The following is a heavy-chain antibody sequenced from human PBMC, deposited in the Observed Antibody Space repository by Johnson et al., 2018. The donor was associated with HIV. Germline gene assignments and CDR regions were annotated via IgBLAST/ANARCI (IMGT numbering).Heavy chain of an antibody. CDR1: GFTFRSYA. Sequence: QMQLVESGGGVMQPGKSLRLSCEASGFTFRSYAMHWVRQAPGKGLEWVAVISYDGSNKYYADSVKGRFTISRDNSKNTLYLQMNSLRAEDTAVYYCARASSIAARGADAFDIWGQGTMVTVSS. D-gene: IGHD6-6*01. CDR2: ISYDGSNK. CDR3: ARASSIAARGADAFDI. J-gene: IGHJ3*02. V-gene: IGHV3-30-3*01.